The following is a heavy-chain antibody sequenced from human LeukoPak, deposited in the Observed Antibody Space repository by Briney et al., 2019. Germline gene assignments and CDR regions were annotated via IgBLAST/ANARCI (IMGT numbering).Heavy chain of an antibody. CDR2: IYTTGMT. CDR1: GGSINSYW. V-gene: IGHV4-4*07. J-gene: IGHJ4*02. Sequence: PSETLSLICSVSGGSINSYWWSWIRQPAGKVLEFIGRIYTTGMTNYNPSLKSRVSMSVDTSKNKFSLELRSVTAADTAVYFCARAGYTISSYRFDYWGQGALVTVSS. D-gene: IGHD3-16*02. CDR3: ARAGYTISSYRFDY.